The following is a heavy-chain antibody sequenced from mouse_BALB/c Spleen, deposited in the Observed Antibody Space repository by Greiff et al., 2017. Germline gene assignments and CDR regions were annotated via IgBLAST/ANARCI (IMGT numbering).Heavy chain of an antibody. Sequence: VKLMESGAELVRPGVSVKISCKGSGYTFTDYAMHWVKQSHAKSLEWIGVISTYYGDASYNQKFKGKATMTVDKSSSTAYMELARLTSEDSAIYYCARSGLRGYFDYWGQGTTLTVSS. V-gene: IGHV1S137*01. D-gene: IGHD2-4*01. J-gene: IGHJ2*01. CDR3: ARSGLRGYFDY. CDR1: GYTFTDYA. CDR2: ISTYYGDA.